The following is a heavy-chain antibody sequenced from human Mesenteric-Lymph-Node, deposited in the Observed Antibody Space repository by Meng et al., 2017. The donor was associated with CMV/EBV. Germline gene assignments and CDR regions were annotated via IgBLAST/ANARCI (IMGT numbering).Heavy chain of an antibody. CDR2: ISASGSTI. CDR3: ARIFWSYYQAFDI. D-gene: IGHD3-10*01. Sequence: GGSLRLSCAASGFTLSSYAMSWVRRVPGKGLEWVSYISASGSTIYYADSVKGRFTISRDSAKNSLYLQMNSLRAEDTAVYYCARIFWSYYQAFDIWGHGTMVTVSS. CDR1: GFTLSSYA. V-gene: IGHV3-48*03. J-gene: IGHJ3*02.